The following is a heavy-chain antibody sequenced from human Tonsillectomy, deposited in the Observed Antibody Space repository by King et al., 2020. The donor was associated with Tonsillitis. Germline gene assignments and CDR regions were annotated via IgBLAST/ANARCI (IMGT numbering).Heavy chain of an antibody. J-gene: IGHJ4*02. CDR3: ARHSGYYDSSGYSYDH. Sequence: QLQESGPGLVKPSETLSLTCTVSGGSITTSSYYWGWIRQPPGKGLEWIGSIYYSGSTYYNPSLRSRFTITVDTSKNQFSLKLSSGTAADTAVYYCARHSGYYDSSGYSYDHWGQGTLVTVSS. D-gene: IGHD3-22*01. CDR2: IYYSGST. CDR1: GGSITTSSYY. V-gene: IGHV4-39*01.